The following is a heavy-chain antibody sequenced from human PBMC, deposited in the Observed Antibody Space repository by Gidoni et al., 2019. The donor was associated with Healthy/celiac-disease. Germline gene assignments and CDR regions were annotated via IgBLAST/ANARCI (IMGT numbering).Heavy chain of an antibody. V-gene: IGHV3-30-3*01. Sequence: QVQLVVSGGGVGQPGRSLRLSCASPGFTFSSHAMHWVRQAPGKGLGWVAVISYDGSNKYYADSVKGRFTISRDNSKNTLYLQMNSRRAEDTAVYYCARGRDPYDILTGGDAFDIWGQGTMVTVSS. D-gene: IGHD3-9*01. CDR2: ISYDGSNK. CDR1: GFTFSSHA. J-gene: IGHJ3*02. CDR3: ARGRDPYDILTGGDAFDI.